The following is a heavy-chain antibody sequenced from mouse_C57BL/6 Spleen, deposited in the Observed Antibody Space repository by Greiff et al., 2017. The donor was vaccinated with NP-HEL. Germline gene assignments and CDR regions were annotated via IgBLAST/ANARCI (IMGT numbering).Heavy chain of an antibody. J-gene: IGHJ2*01. CDR3: ARERDSFDY. V-gene: IGHV1-54*01. Sequence: QVQLQQSGAELVRPGTSVKVSCKASGYAFTNYLIEWVKQRPGQGLEWIGVINPGSGGTNYNEKFKGKATLTAAKSSSTAYMQLSSLTSEDSAVYFCARERDSFDYWGQGTTLTVSS. CDR1: GYAFTNYL. CDR2: INPGSGGT.